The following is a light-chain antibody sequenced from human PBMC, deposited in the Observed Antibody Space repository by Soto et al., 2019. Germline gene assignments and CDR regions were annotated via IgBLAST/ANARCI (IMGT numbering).Light chain of an antibody. CDR3: QQYSTYWT. J-gene: IGKJ1*01. V-gene: IGKV1-5*03. CDR1: QSISIW. Sequence: DIQMTQSPSTLSASVGDRVTITCRASQSISIWLAWYQQKPGKAPNLLIYKASNLESGVPSRFNGSGSGTDFTLTISSLQPDDFASYYCQQYSTYWTFGQGTKVDIK. CDR2: KAS.